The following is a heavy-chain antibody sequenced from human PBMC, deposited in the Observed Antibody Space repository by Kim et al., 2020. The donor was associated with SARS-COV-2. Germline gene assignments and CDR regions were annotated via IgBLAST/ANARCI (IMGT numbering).Heavy chain of an antibody. CDR1: GFTFSSYW. D-gene: IGHD2-8*01. V-gene: IGHV3-7*01. J-gene: IGHJ3*02. Sequence: GGSLRLSCAASGFTFSSYWMSWVRQAPGKGLEWVANIKQDGSEKYYVDSVKGRCTISRDNAKNSLYLKMNSLRAEDTAVYYCARENQWLENAFDIWGQGTMVTVSS. CDR3: ARENQWLENAFDI. CDR2: IKQDGSEK.